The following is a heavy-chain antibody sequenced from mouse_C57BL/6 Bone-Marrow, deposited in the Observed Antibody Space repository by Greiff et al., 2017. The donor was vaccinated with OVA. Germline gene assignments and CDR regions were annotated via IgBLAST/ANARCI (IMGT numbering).Heavy chain of an antibody. D-gene: IGHD2-2*01. Sequence: QVQLQQSGAELVRPGASVTLSCKASGYTFTDYEMHWVKQTPVHGLEWIGAIDPETGGTAYNQTFTGKAILTADKASSTAYMELRSLTSEDSAVYYCTTFGVKYYAMDYWGQGTSVTVSS. CDR1: GYTFTDYE. J-gene: IGHJ4*01. V-gene: IGHV1-15*01. CDR3: TTFGVKYYAMDY. CDR2: IDPETGGT.